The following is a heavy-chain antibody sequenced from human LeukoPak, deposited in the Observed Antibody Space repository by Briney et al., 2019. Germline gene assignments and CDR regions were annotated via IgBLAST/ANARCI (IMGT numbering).Heavy chain of an antibody. CDR3: AKVVTLQYNY. J-gene: IGHJ4*02. CDR1: GLTFSSYA. V-gene: IGHV3-23*01. D-gene: IGHD3-16*02. CDR2: ISGSGGST. Sequence: PGGSLRLSCAASGLTFSSYAMSWVRQAPGKGLEWVSAISGSGGSTYYADSVRGRFTISRDNSKNTLYLQMNSLRAEDTAVYYCAKVVTLQYNYWGQGTLVTVSS.